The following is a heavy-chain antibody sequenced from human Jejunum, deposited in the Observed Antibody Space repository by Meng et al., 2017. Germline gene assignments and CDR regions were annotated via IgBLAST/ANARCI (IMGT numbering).Heavy chain of an antibody. CDR1: GGSISSSPYF. D-gene: IGHD3-3*01. Sequence: QVQLQESGPGLVKPSETLSLSRTVSGGSISSSPYFWGWLRQPPGKGLEWIGSIHYRGNTYYNPSLKSRVTISADTSRNQFSVSLSSVTVADTAVYYCARQPSGPYPVSWFDPWGQGTLVTVSS. CDR3: ARQPSGPYPVSWFDP. J-gene: IGHJ5*02. CDR2: IHYRGNT. V-gene: IGHV4-39*01.